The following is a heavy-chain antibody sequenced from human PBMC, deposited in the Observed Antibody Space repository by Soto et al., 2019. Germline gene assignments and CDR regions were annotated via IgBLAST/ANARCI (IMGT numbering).Heavy chain of an antibody. CDR3: ARRRGAARKNDRFGYFDY. Sequence: PSETLSLTCTVSGGSISSSSYYWGWIRQPPGKGLEWIGSIYYSGSTYYNPSLKSRVTISVDTSKNQFSLKLSSVTAADTAVYYCARRRGAARKNDRFGYFDYWGQGTLVTVSS. CDR2: IYYSGST. CDR1: GGSISSSSYY. D-gene: IGHD1-1*01. V-gene: IGHV4-39*01. J-gene: IGHJ4*02.